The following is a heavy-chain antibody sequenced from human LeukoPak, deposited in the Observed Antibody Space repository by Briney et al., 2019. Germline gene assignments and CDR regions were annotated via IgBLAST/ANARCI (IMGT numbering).Heavy chain of an antibody. CDR1: GFTFSSYG. CDR2: ISYDGSNK. CDR3: AKDPYSGSFEYFQH. Sequence: GGSLRLSCAASGFTFSSYGMHWVRQAPGKGLEWVAVISYDGSNKYYADSVKGRFTISRGNSKNTLYLQMSSLRAEDTAVYYCAKDPYSGSFEYFQHWGQGTLVTVSS. D-gene: IGHD1-26*01. V-gene: IGHV3-30*18. J-gene: IGHJ1*01.